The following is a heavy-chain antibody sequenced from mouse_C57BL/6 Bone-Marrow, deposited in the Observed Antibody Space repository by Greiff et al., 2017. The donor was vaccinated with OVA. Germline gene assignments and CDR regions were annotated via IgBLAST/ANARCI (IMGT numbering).Heavy chain of an antibody. CDR2: ISNLAYSI. D-gene: IGHD4-1*01. V-gene: IGHV5-15*01. J-gene: IGHJ2*01. Sequence: DVMLVESGGGLVQPGGSLKLSCAASGFTFSDYGMAWVRQAPRKGPEWVAFISNLAYSIYYADTVTGRFTISRENAKNTLYLEMSSLRSEDTAMYYCARLLTGYFDYWGQGTTLTVSS. CDR3: ARLLTGYFDY. CDR1: GFTFSDYG.